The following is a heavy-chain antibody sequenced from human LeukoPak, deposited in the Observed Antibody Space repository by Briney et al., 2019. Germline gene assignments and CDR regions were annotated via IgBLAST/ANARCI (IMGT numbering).Heavy chain of an antibody. V-gene: IGHV3-33*01. D-gene: IGHD3-10*01. CDR1: GFTFRNYG. J-gene: IGHJ3*02. CDR2: IWNDGSNK. CDR3: ARRDDGSGSFYNGLDTFDI. Sequence: GRSLRLSCAASGFTFRNYGMHWVRQAPVKGLEWVAVIWNDGSNKYYGDSVKGRFTISRDNSKNTLSLQMNSLRAEDTAVYYCARRDDGSGSFYNGLDTFDIWGLGQWSPSLQ.